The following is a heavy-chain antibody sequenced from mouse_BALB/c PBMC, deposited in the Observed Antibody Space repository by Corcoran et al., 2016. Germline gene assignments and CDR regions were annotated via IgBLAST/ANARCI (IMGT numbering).Heavy chain of an antibody. V-gene: IGHV9-3-1*01. CDR3: ASVDGYYAMDY. D-gene: IGHD2-3*01. CDR2: INTYTGEP. CDR1: GYTFTNYG. Sequence: QIQLVQSGPELKKPGETVKISCKASGYTFTNYGMNWVKQAPGKGLKWMGWINTYTGEPTYADDFKGRFAFSLETSASTADLQINNLKNEDTATYFCASVDGYYAMDYWGQGTSVTVSS. J-gene: IGHJ4*01.